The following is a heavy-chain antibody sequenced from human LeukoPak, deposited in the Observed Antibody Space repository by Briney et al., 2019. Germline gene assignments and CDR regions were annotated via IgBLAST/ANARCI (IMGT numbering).Heavy chain of an antibody. CDR3: ASSLFGEFHYFDY. CDR2: ISYDGSNK. J-gene: IGHJ4*02. D-gene: IGHD3-10*02. V-gene: IGHV3-30-3*01. Sequence: GRSLRLSCAASGFTFSSYAMHWVRQAPGKGLEWVAVISYDGSNKYYADSVKGRFTVSRDNSKNTLYLQMNSLRAEDTAVYYCASSLFGEFHYFDYWGQGTLVTVSS. CDR1: GFTFSSYA.